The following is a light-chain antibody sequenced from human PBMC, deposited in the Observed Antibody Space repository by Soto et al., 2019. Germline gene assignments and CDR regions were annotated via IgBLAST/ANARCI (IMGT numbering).Light chain of an antibody. J-gene: IGKJ5*01. CDR3: QQRSNWPPL. V-gene: IGKV3-11*01. CDR2: DAS. CDR1: QSVSSY. Sequence: EIVLTQSPATLSLSPGERATLSCRASQSVSSYLAWYQQKPGQAPRLLIYDASNRATGIPARFSGSGSGTDFTLTISRLEPEDFAVYYCQQRSNWPPLFGQGTRLEIK.